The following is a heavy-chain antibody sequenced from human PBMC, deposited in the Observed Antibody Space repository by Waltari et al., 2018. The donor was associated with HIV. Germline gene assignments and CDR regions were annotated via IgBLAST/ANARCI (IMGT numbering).Heavy chain of an antibody. D-gene: IGHD6-6*01. CDR1: GYSFTSYG. J-gene: IGHJ4*02. CDR3: ARWLYQAAPYYFDY. V-gene: IGHV5-51*03. CDR2: IYPGDSDT. Sequence: EVQLVQSGAEVKRPGESLKISCTGSGYSFTSYGIGWVRRMPGKGLEWMGIIYPGDSDTRYSPSFQGQVTISADKSISTAYLQWSSLKASDTAMYYCARWLYQAAPYYFDYWGQGTLVTVSS.